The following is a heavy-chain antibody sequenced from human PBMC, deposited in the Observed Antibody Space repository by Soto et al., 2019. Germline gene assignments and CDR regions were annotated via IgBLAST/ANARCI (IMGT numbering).Heavy chain of an antibody. J-gene: IGHJ6*03. CDR1: GGSFSCYY. Sequence: SETLSLTCAVYGGSFSCYYLSWIRQPPGKGLEWIGEINHSGSTNYNPSLKSRVTISVDTSKNQFSLKLSSVTAADTAVYYCARGLSSGWQTTPYYYYYYMDVWGKGTTVTVSS. CDR3: ARGLSSGWQTTPYYYYYYMDV. V-gene: IGHV4-34*01. D-gene: IGHD6-19*01. CDR2: INHSGST.